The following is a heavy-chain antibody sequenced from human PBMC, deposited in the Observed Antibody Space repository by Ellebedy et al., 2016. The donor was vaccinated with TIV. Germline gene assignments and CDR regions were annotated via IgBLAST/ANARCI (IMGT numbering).Heavy chain of an antibody. CDR1: GFTFSSYG. V-gene: IGHV3-33*08. CDR3: ARANTAMVRRNHMDV. D-gene: IGHD5-18*01. J-gene: IGHJ6*02. Sequence: PGGSLRLSCAASGFTFSSYGMHWVRQAPGQGLDWVAVIWYDGSNKYYADSVKGRFTISRDNSKNTLYLQMNSLRAEDTAVFYCARANTAMVRRNHMDVWGQGTTVTVSS. CDR2: IWYDGSNK.